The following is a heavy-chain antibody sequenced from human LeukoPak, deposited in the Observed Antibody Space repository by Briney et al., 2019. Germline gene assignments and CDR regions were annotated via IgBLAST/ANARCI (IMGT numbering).Heavy chain of an antibody. J-gene: IGHJ5*02. CDR1: GGSISSYY. CDR2: IYYSGST. CDR3: ARHRRVVPAATGSDP. V-gene: IGHV4-59*01. Sequence: PSETLSLTCTVSGGSISSYYWSWIRQPPGKGLEWIGYIYYSGSTNYNPSLKSRVTISVDTSKNQFSLKLSSVTAADTAVYYCARHRRVVPAATGSDPWGQGTLVTVSS. D-gene: IGHD2-2*01.